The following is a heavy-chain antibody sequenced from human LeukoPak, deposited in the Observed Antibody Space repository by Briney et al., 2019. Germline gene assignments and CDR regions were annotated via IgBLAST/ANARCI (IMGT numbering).Heavy chain of an antibody. CDR3: ARDGGTRLGFDP. Sequence: PSETLSLTCTVSGGSINNGGYYWSWIRQPPGKGLEWIGEVSPGGSTRYNPSLRSRVTMSLDTSRRRFSLRLSSVTAADTGVYYCARDGGTRLGFDPWGQGTLVTVSS. J-gene: IGHJ5*02. CDR1: GGSINNGGYY. D-gene: IGHD3-16*01. V-gene: IGHV4-34*01. CDR2: VSPGGST.